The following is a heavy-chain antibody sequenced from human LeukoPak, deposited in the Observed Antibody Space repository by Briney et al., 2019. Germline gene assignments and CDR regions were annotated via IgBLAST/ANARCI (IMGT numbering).Heavy chain of an antibody. V-gene: IGHV3-20*04. D-gene: IGHD2-8*01. CDR3: AKDVGRGYYTSDY. J-gene: IGHJ4*02. CDR1: GLTFDDFG. CDR2: INWNGGNS. Sequence: GGSLRLSCAASGLTFDDFGMTWVRQVPGKGLEWVSGINWNGGNSAHADSVRGRFTISRDNAKSSLYLQMNSLTPEDTALYYCAKDVGRGYYTSDYWGQGTLVTVSS.